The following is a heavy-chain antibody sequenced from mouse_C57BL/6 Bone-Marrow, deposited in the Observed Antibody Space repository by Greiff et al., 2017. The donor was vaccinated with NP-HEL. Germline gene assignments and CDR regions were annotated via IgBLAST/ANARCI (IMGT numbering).Heavy chain of an antibody. J-gene: IGHJ3*01. Sequence: EVKLVESGGDLVKPGGSLKLSCAASGFTFSSYGMSWVRQTPDKRLEWVATISSGGSYTYYPDSVKGRFTISRDNAKNTLHLQMSSLKSEDTAMYYCARHNLGFAYWGQGTLVTVSA. V-gene: IGHV5-6*02. CDR2: ISSGGSYT. CDR1: GFTFSSYG. CDR3: ARHNLGFAY.